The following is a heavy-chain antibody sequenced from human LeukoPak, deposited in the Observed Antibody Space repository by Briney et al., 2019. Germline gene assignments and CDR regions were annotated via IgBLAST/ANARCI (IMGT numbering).Heavy chain of an antibody. CDR3: TRMGKMAGTDAYDI. J-gene: IGHJ3*02. V-gene: IGHV3-49*04. CDR1: GFTLGDYE. CDR2: TRTMASGGTT. Sequence: PGRSLRLSCTTSGFTLGDYEITWVRQAPGKGLEWVGFTRTMASGGTTEYASSVRGRFTISRDESKDIAYLQMNSLKPEDTAVYYCTRMGKMAGTDAYDIWGQGTMVTVSS. D-gene: IGHD6-19*01.